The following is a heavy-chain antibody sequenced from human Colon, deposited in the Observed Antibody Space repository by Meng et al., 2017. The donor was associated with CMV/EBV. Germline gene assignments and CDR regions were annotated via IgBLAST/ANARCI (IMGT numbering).Heavy chain of an antibody. D-gene: IGHD2-2*01. Sequence: GESLKISCAASGFTFSSYWMHWVRQAPGKGLVWVSRINVDGSYTSYADSVKGRFTISRDNAKNTLYLQMNSLRAEDTAVYYCVRDQRVVRNWFDPWGQGTLVTVSS. J-gene: IGHJ5*02. CDR2: INVDGSYT. CDR3: VRDQRVVRNWFDP. CDR1: GFTFSSYW. V-gene: IGHV3-74*01.